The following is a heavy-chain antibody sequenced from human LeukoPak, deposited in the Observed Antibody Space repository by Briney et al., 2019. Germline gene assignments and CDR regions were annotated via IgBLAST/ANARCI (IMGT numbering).Heavy chain of an antibody. CDR2: ISYDGSNK. V-gene: IGHV3-30*18. Sequence: TGGSLRLSCAASGFTFSSYEMNWVRPAPGKGLEWVAVISYDGSNKYYANSVKGRFTISRDNSKNALYLQMNSLRAEDTAVYYCAKDSRAVDYGYYYYYYGMDVWGQGTTVTVSS. J-gene: IGHJ6*02. CDR3: AKDSRAVDYGYYYYYYGMDV. D-gene: IGHD4-17*01. CDR1: GFTFSSYE.